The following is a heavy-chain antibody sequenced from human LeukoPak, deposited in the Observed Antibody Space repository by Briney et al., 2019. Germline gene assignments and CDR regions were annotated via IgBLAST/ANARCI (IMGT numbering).Heavy chain of an antibody. Sequence: GGSLRLSCAASGFTFSSYSMNWVRQAPGKGLEWVSYISSSSSTIYYADSVKGRFTISRDNAKNSLYLQMNSLRAEDTAVYYCARDQYYYDSSGYYHPSTLDYWGQGTLVTVSS. J-gene: IGHJ4*02. CDR3: ARDQYYYDSSGYYHPSTLDY. CDR1: GFTFSSYS. V-gene: IGHV3-48*04. D-gene: IGHD3-22*01. CDR2: ISSSSSTI.